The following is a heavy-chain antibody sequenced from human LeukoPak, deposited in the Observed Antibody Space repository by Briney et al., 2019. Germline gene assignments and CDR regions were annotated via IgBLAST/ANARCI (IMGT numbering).Heavy chain of an antibody. CDR3: ARTDYGDSNLNFDY. J-gene: IGHJ4*02. CDR2: IGSSSSYI. D-gene: IGHD4-17*01. Sequence: GGSLRLSCAASGFTFSSYSMNWVRQAPGKGLEWVSSIGSSSSYIYYADSVKGRFTISRDNAKNSLYLQMNSLRAEDTAVYYCARTDYGDSNLNFDYWGQGTLVTVSS. CDR1: GFTFSSYS. V-gene: IGHV3-21*01.